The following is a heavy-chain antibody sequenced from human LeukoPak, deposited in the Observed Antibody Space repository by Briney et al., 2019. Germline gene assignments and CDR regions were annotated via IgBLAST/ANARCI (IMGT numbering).Heavy chain of an antibody. V-gene: IGHV1-2*02. CDR1: GYTFTGYY. J-gene: IGHJ4*02. CDR3: ARGSNSGYYYEGCVY. Sequence: ASVKVSCKASGYTFTGYYMHWVRQAPGQGLEWMGWINPNSGGTNYAQKFQGRVTMTRDTSTSTVYMEPSSLRSEDTAVYYCARGSNSGYYYEGCVYWGQGTLVTVSS. D-gene: IGHD3-22*01. CDR2: INPNSGGT.